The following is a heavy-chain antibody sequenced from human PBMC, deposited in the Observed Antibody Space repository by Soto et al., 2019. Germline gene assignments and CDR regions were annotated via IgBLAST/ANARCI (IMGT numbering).Heavy chain of an antibody. D-gene: IGHD3-3*01. CDR2: ISGSDGKT. J-gene: IGHJ4*02. V-gene: IGHV3-23*04. CDR3: AKWSYLDY. Sequence: DVRLAETGGGLVQPGGSLRLSCTTSGFSFASFAMPWVRQAPGKGLEWVATISGSDGKTYYADSVKGRFSISRDTSRNTLYLQMNSVRADDTAIYYCAKWSYLDYWGQGTRVTVSS. CDR1: GFSFASFA.